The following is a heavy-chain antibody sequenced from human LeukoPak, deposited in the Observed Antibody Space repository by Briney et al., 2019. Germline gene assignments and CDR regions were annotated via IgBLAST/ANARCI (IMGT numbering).Heavy chain of an antibody. CDR2: ISNYNGNT. Sequence: GASVKVSCKASGYTFINYGITWWRQAPGHPLGWMGWISNYNGNTNYAQKFQGRVTMTTDTSTTTAYMELRSLRSDDTAVYYCARADYYYDSSGYYWFDPWGQGTLVTVSS. J-gene: IGHJ5*02. D-gene: IGHD3-22*01. CDR3: ARADYYYDSSGYYWFDP. V-gene: IGHV1-18*01. CDR1: GYTFINYG.